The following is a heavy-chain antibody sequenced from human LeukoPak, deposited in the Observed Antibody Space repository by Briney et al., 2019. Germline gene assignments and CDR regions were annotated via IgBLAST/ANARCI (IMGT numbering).Heavy chain of an antibody. CDR1: GFTFSSYG. CDR2: ISGSGGST. Sequence: GGSLRLSCAASGFTFSSYGMSWVRQAPGKGLEWVSAISGSGGSTYYADSVKGRFTISRDNAKNSLYLQMNSLRAEDTAVYYCARDQGYGDPVDYWGQGTLVTVSS. D-gene: IGHD4-17*01. CDR3: ARDQGYGDPVDY. V-gene: IGHV3-23*01. J-gene: IGHJ4*02.